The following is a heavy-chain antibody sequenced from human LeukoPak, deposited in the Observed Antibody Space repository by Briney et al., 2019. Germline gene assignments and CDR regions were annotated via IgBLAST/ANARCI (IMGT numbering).Heavy chain of an antibody. J-gene: IGHJ6*02. CDR1: GFTVSNNY. D-gene: IGHD1-7*01. CDR3: ASLAGTRRFPDYYYYGMDV. Sequence: GGSLRLSCAASGFTVSNNYMSWVRQAPGKGLEWVSVIYSGGSTYYADSVKGRFTISRDTSKNTLSLQMNSLRAEDTAVYYCASLAGTRRFPDYYYYGMDVWGQGTTVTVSS. V-gene: IGHV3-53*01. CDR2: IYSGGST.